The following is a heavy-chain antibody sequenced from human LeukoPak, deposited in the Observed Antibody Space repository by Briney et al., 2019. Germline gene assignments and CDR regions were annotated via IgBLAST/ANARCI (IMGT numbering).Heavy chain of an antibody. D-gene: IGHD4-11*01. J-gene: IGHJ4*02. Sequence: PSQTLSLTCTVSGGSVNSGNYYWTWIRQPPGKGLEWIGYIYYSGSTNYNPSLKSRVTISVDTSKNQFSLKLSSVTAADTAVYYCARVEAYSNYVDYWGQGTLVTVSS. CDR1: GGSVNSGNYY. V-gene: IGHV4-61*01. CDR2: IYYSGST. CDR3: ARVEAYSNYVDY.